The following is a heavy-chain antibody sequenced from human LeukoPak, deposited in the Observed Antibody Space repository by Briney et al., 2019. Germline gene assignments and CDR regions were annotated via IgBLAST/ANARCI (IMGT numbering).Heavy chain of an antibody. Sequence: ASVKVSCKASGYTFTSYYMHWVRQAPGQGLEWMGIINPSGGSTSYAQKFQGRVTMTRDTSTSTVYMELSSLRSEDTAVYYCALRFLEWLSGQTLDYWGRGTLVTVSS. J-gene: IGHJ4*02. D-gene: IGHD3-3*01. CDR1: GYTFTSYY. CDR2: INPSGGST. V-gene: IGHV1-46*01. CDR3: ALRFLEWLSGQTLDY.